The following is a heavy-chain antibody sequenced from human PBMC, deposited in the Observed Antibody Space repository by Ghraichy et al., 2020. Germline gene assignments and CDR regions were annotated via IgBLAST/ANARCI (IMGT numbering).Heavy chain of an antibody. V-gene: IGHV3-30*18. Sequence: GGSLRLSCAASGFPFSSYAMHWVRQAPGKGLEWVAVISNDAGDKHHADSVKGRFTISRDNSKNTLYLQMNSLRAEDTAVYYCAKDRVLNAVVYYFDCWGQGILVTVSS. J-gene: IGHJ4*02. CDR2: ISNDAGDK. CDR3: AKDRVLNAVVYYFDC. D-gene: IGHD1-1*01. CDR1: GFPFSSYA.